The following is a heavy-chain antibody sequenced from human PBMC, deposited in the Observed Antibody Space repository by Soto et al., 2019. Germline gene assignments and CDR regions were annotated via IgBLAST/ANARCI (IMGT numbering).Heavy chain of an antibody. Sequence: HPWGSLRLSCAASVFTCSSYAMSWVRQAPGKGLEWVSAISGSGGSTYYADSVKGRFTISRDNSKNTLYLQMNSLRAEDTAVYYCAKGSQRGGVWTAYYFDYWGQGTLVTVSS. J-gene: IGHJ4*02. V-gene: IGHV3-23*01. CDR3: AKGSQRGGVWTAYYFDY. CDR1: VFTCSSYA. D-gene: IGHD3-16*01. CDR2: ISGSGGST.